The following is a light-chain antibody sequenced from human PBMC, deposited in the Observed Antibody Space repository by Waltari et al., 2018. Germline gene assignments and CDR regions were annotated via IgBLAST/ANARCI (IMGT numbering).Light chain of an antibody. J-gene: IGKJ1*01. CDR2: DAS. V-gene: IGKV3-11*01. Sequence: EIVLTQSPATLSLSPGERATLSCRASQSVSSYLAWYQQQPGQAPRLLIYDASSRATGIPARFSGSGSGTDFTLTISSLEPEDFAVYYCQQRSNWPRTFGQGTKVEI. CDR3: QQRSNWPRT. CDR1: QSVSSY.